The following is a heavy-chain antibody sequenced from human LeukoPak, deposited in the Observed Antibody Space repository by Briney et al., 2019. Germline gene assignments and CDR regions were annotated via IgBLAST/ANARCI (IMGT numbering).Heavy chain of an antibody. J-gene: IGHJ4*02. V-gene: IGHV4-59*12. Sequence: SETLSPTSTVSGGSISSSYWSWFRHPPGKRLAWIGNIYYSGSTNYNPSLKSRVTISVDTSKNQFSLKLSSVTAADTAVYYCARGYSSSWYQSGGDYWGQGTLVTVSS. CDR2: IYYSGST. D-gene: IGHD6-13*01. CDR1: GGSISSSY. CDR3: ARGYSSSWYQSGGDY.